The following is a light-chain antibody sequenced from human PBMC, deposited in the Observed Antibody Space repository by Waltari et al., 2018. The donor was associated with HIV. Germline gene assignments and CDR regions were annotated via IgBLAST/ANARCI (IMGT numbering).Light chain of an antibody. CDR2: RID. CDR1: NSNVGSKY. V-gene: IGLV1-47*01. J-gene: IGLJ1*01. CDR3: VVWDDSLSGYA. Sequence: QSVLTQPPSASGTLGQRVTISCPGSNSNVGSKYVYWYQQVPGTAPKQLIYRIDQRRSGVPDRFSASKSGASSSLTISWLRSEDEADYYCVVWDDSLSGYAFGTGTKVTVL.